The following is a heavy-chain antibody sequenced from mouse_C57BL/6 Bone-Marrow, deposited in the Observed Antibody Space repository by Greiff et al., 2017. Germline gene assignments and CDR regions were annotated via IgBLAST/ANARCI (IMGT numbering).Heavy chain of an antibody. CDR3: VGFHRLRPLAY. V-gene: IGHV1-69*01. J-gene: IGHJ3*01. CDR1: GYTFTSYW. D-gene: IGHD2-14*01. CDR2: IDPSDSYT. Sequence: QVQLQQPGAELVMPGASVKLSCKASGYTFTSYWMHWVKQRPGQGLEWIGEIDPSDSYTNYNQKFKGKTTLTVDKSSSTAYMQLSSLTSEDSAVYNCVGFHRLRPLAYWGEGTLVTVSA.